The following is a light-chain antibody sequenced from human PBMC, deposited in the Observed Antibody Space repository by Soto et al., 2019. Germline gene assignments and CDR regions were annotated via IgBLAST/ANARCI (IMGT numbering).Light chain of an antibody. CDR3: SSFRSSSTSYV. V-gene: IGLV2-14*03. CDR1: SSDIGDSNY. CDR2: DVS. Sequence: QSALTQPASVPGSPGQSITISCTGTSSDIGDSNYVSWYQQHPGKAPKLVIYDVSNRPSGVSNRFSGSKSANTASLTISGLHAEDEADYYCSSFRSSSTSYVFGTGTKVTVL. J-gene: IGLJ1*01.